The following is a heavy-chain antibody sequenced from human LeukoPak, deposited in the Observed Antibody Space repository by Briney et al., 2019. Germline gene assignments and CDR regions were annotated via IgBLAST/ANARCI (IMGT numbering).Heavy chain of an antibody. CDR3: ARWPLAAAGPYYYYGMDV. J-gene: IGHJ6*02. V-gene: IGHV7-4-1*02. D-gene: IGHD6-13*01. CDR2: INTNTGNP. CDR1: GYTFTSYA. Sequence: ASVKVSCKASGYTFTSYAMNWVRQAPGQGLEWMGWINTNTGNPTYAQGFTGRLVFSLDTSVSTAYLQISSLKAEDTAVYYCARWPLAAAGPYYYYGMDVWGQGTTVTVSS.